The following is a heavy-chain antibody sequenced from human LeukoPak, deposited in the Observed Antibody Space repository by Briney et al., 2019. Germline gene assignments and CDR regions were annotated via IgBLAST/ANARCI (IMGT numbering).Heavy chain of an antibody. CDR2: IYTSGST. D-gene: IGHD3-10*01. Sequence: SETLSLTCTVSGGSISSYYWSWLRQPAGKGLEWIGRIYTSGSTNYNPSLKSRVTISVDTSKNQFSLKLSSVTAADTAVYYCARVPPPYYYGSGSYYQNHYYFDYWGQGTLVTVSS. J-gene: IGHJ4*02. V-gene: IGHV4-4*07. CDR1: GGSISSYY. CDR3: ARVPPPYYYGSGSYYQNHYYFDY.